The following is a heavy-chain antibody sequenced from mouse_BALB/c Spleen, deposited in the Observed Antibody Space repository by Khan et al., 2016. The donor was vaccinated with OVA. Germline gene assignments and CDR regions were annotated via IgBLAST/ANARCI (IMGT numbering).Heavy chain of an antibody. V-gene: IGHV3-2*02. J-gene: IGHJ2*01. CDR1: GYSITSDYA. D-gene: IGHD1-1*01. CDR2: ISYSGRT. Sequence: EVQLQESGPGLVKPSQSLSLTCTVTGYSITSDYAWNWIRQFPGNKLEWMGYISYSGRTSYNPSLKSRISITRDTSKNQFFLQLNSVTTEDTATDYLARSVTLTTVVANDFYYWGQGTTLTVSA. CDR3: ARSVTLTTVVANDFYY.